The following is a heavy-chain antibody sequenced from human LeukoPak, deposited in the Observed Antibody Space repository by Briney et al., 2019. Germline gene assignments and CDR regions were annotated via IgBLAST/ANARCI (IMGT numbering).Heavy chain of an antibody. D-gene: IGHD6-13*01. CDR1: GYTFTGYY. CDR2: INPNSGGT. CDR3: ASGSYSSSWYRFDY. J-gene: IGHJ4*02. Sequence: ASVKVSCKASGYTFTGYYMHWVRQAPGQGLEWMGWINPNSGGTNYAQKFQGRVTMTRDTSTSTVYMELSSLRSEDTAVYYCASGSYSSSWYRFDYWGQGTLVTVSS. V-gene: IGHV1-2*02.